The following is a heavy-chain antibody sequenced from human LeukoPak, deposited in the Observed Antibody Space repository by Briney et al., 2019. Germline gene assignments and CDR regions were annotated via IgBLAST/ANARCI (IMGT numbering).Heavy chain of an antibody. V-gene: IGHV4-30-2*06. CDR3: ARNTYGAYYYMDV. J-gene: IGHJ6*03. D-gene: IGHD4/OR15-4a*01. CDR1: GGSISSGGYY. CDR2: ISHSGST. Sequence: PSETLSLTCTVSGGSISSGGYYWNWIRQSPGKGLEWIGYISHSGSTYSNPSLKNRVTISVDRSNNHFSLKLTSVTAADTAVYYCARNTYGAYYYMDVWGKGTTVTVSS.